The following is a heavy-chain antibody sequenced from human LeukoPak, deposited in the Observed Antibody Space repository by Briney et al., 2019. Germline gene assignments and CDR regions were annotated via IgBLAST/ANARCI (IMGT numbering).Heavy chain of an antibody. V-gene: IGHV1-2*06. D-gene: IGHD6-13*01. CDR1: GYTFTGYY. J-gene: IGHJ4*02. CDR2: INPNSGGT. Sequence: ASVKVSCKASGYTFTGYYMHWVRQAPGQGLEWMGRINPNSGGTNYAQKFQGRVTMTRDTSISTAYMELSRLRSDDTAVYYCAFITAAGTGGDFDYWGQRTLVTVSS. CDR3: AFITAAGTGGDFDY.